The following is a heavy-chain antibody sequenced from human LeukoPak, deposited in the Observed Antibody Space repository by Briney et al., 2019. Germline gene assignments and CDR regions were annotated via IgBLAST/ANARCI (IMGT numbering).Heavy chain of an antibody. CDR1: GFTFDDYA. Sequence: GGSLRLSCAASGFTFDDYAMHWVRQAPGKGLGWVSLISWDGGSTYYADSVKGRFTISRDNSKNSLYLQMNSLRAEDTALYYCAKDAVRGVPRYFQHWGQGTLVTVSS. V-gene: IGHV3-43D*03. D-gene: IGHD3-10*02. CDR3: AKDAVRGVPRYFQH. J-gene: IGHJ1*01. CDR2: ISWDGGST.